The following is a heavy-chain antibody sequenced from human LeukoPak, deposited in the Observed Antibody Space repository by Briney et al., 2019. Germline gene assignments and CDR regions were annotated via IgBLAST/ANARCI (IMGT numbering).Heavy chain of an antibody. CDR2: ISSNGGST. V-gene: IGHV3-64*04. CDR3: ARDFGVVVVAATPGDY. D-gene: IGHD2-15*01. CDR1: GFTFSSYA. Sequence: PGGSLRLSCSASGFTFSSYAMHWVRQAPGKGLEYVSAISSNGGSTYYADSVKGRFTISRDNSKNTLYLQMNSLRAEDTAVYYCARDFGVVVVAATPGDYWGQGTLVTVSS. J-gene: IGHJ4*02.